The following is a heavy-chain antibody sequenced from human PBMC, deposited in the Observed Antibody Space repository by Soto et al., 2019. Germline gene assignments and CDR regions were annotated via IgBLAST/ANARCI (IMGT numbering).Heavy chain of an antibody. Sequence: GASVKGSFQVTRYHPSEFFLHWGGQAPGKRLEWMGGFDPEDSKMTPAQKFQGRLTLTEDTSAETAYMELRSLRSEDTAVYYCVRVRRQGATWYNSYCMDVWGQGTPVTVS. CDR2: FDPEDSKM. CDR3: VRVRRQGATWYNSYCMDV. V-gene: IGHV1-24*01. J-gene: IGHJ6*02. D-gene: IGHD1-1*01. CDR1: RYHPSEFF.